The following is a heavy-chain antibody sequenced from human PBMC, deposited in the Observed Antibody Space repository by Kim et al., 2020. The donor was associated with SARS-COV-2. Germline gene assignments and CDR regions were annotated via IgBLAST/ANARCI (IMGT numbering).Heavy chain of an antibody. CDR3: ARVNWNEVWYFDY. Sequence: GGSLRLSCAASVFTFSSYWMGWVRQAPGKGLEWVANIKRDGSQIYYVDSVKGRFTISRDNAKNSLYLQMNSLRAEDTAIYYCARVNWNEVWYFDYWGQGTLVTVSS. D-gene: IGHD1-1*01. J-gene: IGHJ4*02. CDR1: VFTFSSYW. V-gene: IGHV3-7*04. CDR2: IKRDGSQI.